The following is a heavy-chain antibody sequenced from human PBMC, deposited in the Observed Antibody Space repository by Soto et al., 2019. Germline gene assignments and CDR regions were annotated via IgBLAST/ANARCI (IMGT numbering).Heavy chain of an antibody. CDR1: GYTFTSYD. Sequence: ASVKASCKASGYTFTSYDINWVRQATGQGLEWMGWMNPNSGNTGYAQKFQGRVTMTRNTSISTAYMELSSLRSEDTAVYYCARGKEKSSGYYSRYYYGMDVWGQGTTVTVSS. V-gene: IGHV1-8*01. D-gene: IGHD3-22*01. CDR2: MNPNSGNT. J-gene: IGHJ6*02. CDR3: ARGKEKSSGYYSRYYYGMDV.